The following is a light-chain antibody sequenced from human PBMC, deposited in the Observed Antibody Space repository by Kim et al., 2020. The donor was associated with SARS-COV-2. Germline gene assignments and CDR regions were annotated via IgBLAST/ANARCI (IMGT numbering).Light chain of an antibody. Sequence: EIVLTQSPATLSLSPGERATLSCRASQSVSSYLAWYQQKPGQAPRLLMYGASNRATGIPARFSGSGSGTDFTLTISSLEPEDFAVYYCQRRSNWPYTFGQGAKLEI. J-gene: IGKJ2*01. CDR3: QRRSNWPYT. CDR1: QSVSSY. V-gene: IGKV3-11*01. CDR2: GAS.